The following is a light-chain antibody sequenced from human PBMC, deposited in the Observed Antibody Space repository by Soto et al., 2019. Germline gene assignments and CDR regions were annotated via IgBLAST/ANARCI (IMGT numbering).Light chain of an antibody. J-gene: IGKJ5*01. V-gene: IGKV3-20*01. CDR2: GAS. Sequence: EIVLTQSPGSLSLSPGDRATLSCRASQSVGGNVAWYQQIPGQPPKLLICGASSRATGIADTFSGSGSGTYFTLTSSRLDQEDFALYYCQHYGGAPITFGEGTRMEIK. CDR3: QHYGGAPIT. CDR1: QSVGGN.